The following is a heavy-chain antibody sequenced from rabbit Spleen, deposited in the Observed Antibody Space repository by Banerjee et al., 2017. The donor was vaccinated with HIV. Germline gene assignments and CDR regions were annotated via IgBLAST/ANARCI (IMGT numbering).Heavy chain of an antibody. CDR1: GFSFSSIYY. Sequence: QSLEESGGDLVKPGASLTLTCTASGFSFSSIYYMCWVRQAPGKGLEWIGCIYPGSSGSTYYASWAKGRFTISRTSSTTVTLQMTSLTAADTATYFCARDLAGVIGWHFNLWGQGTLVTVS. J-gene: IGHJ4*01. V-gene: IGHV1S40*01. D-gene: IGHD4-1*01. CDR2: IYPGSSGST. CDR3: ARDLAGVIGWHFNL.